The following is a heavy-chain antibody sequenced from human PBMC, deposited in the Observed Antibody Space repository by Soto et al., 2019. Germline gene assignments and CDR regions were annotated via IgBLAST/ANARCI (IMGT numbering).Heavy chain of an antibody. CDR1: GYSFTNFH. V-gene: IGHV1-46*01. CDR3: ARDLIGHDNNETIGYYFDH. D-gene: IGHD3-22*01. CDR2: IDPSGGIT. J-gene: IGHJ4*01. Sequence: GASVKVSCKASGYSFTNFHIHWVRQAPGQGLEWMGMIDPSGGITRDAQRLQGRITMTRDASTSTVYMELRSLTSEDTAVYYCARDLIGHDNNETIGYYFDHWGHGTLVTVSS.